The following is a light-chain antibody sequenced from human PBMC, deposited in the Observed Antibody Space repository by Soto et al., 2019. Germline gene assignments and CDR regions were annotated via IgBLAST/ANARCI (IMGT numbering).Light chain of an antibody. CDR2: DAT. J-gene: IGKJ4*01. Sequence: EIVLTQSPATLSLSPGERATLSCRASQSVSSYLTWYQQKYGQAPRLLMSDATNRATGIPARFSGSGSGTDFTLTISSLEPEDFAVYYCQQRSTWPLTFGGGTKVEIK. V-gene: IGKV3-11*01. CDR3: QQRSTWPLT. CDR1: QSVSSY.